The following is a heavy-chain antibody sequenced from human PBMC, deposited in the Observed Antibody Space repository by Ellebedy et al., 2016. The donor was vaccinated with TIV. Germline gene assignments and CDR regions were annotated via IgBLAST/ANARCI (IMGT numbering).Heavy chain of an antibody. D-gene: IGHD3-10*01. J-gene: IGHJ3*02. CDR2: VLFTGKT. CDR1: GGSISSYY. V-gene: IGHV4-59*01. Sequence: SETLSLTCTVSGGSISSYYWSWIRQPPGTGVEWIGYVLFTGKTNYNPSLKSRVTISVDTSKNHFSLRMTSVTAADTAVYYCARAMVRGVEDAFDMWGQGTMVSVSS. CDR3: ARAMVRGVEDAFDM.